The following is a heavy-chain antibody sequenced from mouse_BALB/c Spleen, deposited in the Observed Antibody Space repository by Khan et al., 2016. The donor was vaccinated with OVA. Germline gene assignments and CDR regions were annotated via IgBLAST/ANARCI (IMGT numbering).Heavy chain of an antibody. V-gene: IGHV1-5*01. CDR2: IYPGNSDI. J-gene: IGHJ2*01. CDR3: TRNGFGNYESWDY. Sequence: EVQLQESGTVLARPGASVKMSCKASGYTFTSYWMHWVKQRPGQGLEWIGAIYPGNSDINYNQKFKGKAKLTAVTSTSTAYMELNSLTNEDSAVYYGTRNGFGNYESWDYWGQGTTLTVSS. CDR1: GYTFTSYW. D-gene: IGHD2-1*01.